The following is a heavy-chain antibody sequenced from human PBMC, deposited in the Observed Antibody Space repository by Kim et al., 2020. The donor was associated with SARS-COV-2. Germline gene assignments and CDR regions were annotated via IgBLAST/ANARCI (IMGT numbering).Heavy chain of an antibody. J-gene: IGHJ3*02. CDR2: IHYSGST. Sequence: IHYSGSTNYNPSLMSRVTISVDTSKNQFSLKLNSVTAADTAVYYCSLNFDIWGQGTLVTVSS. V-gene: IGHV4-59*08. CDR3: SLNFDI.